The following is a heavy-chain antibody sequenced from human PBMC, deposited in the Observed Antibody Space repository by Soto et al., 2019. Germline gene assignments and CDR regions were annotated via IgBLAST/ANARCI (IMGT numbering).Heavy chain of an antibody. CDR1: GGSFSGYY. J-gene: IGHJ4*02. CDR3: ARRQWPYSRLDY. Sequence: TLSLTCAVYGGSFSGYYWSWIRQPPGKGLEWIGEINHSGSTNYNPSLKSRVTISVDTSKNQFSLKLSSVTAADTAVYYCARRQWPYSRLDYWGQGTLVTVSS. D-gene: IGHD6-13*01. V-gene: IGHV4-34*01. CDR2: INHSGST.